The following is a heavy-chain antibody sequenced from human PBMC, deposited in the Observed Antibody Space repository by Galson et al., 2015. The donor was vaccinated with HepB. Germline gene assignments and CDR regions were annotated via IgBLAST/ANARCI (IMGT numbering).Heavy chain of an antibody. Sequence: SVKVSCKASGYTFTGYYMHWVRQAPGQGLEWMGWINPNSGGTNYAQKFQGRVTMTRDTSISTAYMELSRLRSDDTAVYYCAKYDSSGCYHDYWGQGTLVTVSS. V-gene: IGHV1-2*02. CDR1: GYTFTGYY. J-gene: IGHJ4*02. D-gene: IGHD3-22*01. CDR2: INPNSGGT. CDR3: AKYDSSGCYHDY.